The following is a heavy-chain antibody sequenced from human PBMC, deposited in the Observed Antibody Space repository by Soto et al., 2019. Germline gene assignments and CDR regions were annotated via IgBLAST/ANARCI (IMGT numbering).Heavy chain of an antibody. Sequence: QVQVVHSGTEVKKPGASVKVSCKASGYIFTSYQMHWVRQAPGQGLDWMGIIKPSDGTTTYAQKFQGRVTMTSDTSTRTIYMELSSLTSEDTAVYFCVRCGSGGSCYTSPLSYWGQGTLVTVSS. CDR3: VRCGSGGSCYTSPLSY. CDR2: IKPSDGTT. J-gene: IGHJ4*02. CDR1: GYIFTSYQ. V-gene: IGHV1-46*01. D-gene: IGHD2-21*01.